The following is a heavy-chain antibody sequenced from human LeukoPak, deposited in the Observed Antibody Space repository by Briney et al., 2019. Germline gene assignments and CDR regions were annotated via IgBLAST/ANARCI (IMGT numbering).Heavy chain of an antibody. J-gene: IGHJ4*02. Sequence: GESLKISCKGSGYSFTSYWISWVRQMPGKGLEWMGRIDPSDSYTNYSPPFQGHVTISADKSISTAYLQWSSLKASDTAMYYCASQGGAGGPFDYWGQGTLVTVSS. CDR3: ASQGGAGGPFDY. D-gene: IGHD3-16*01. CDR1: GYSFTSYW. V-gene: IGHV5-10-1*01. CDR2: IDPSDSYT.